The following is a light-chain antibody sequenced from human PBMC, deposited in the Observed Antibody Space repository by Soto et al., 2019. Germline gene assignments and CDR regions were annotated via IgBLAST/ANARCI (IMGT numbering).Light chain of an antibody. J-gene: IGLJ1*01. CDR3: SSYTSSSTLYV. Sequence: QSALTQPASVSGSPGQSITISCAGTRDDIGAYDYVSWYQQHPGKAPKLVIYEVSKRPSGVSSRFSGSKSGNTASLTISGLQAEDEADYYCSSYTSSSTLYVFGTGTKLTVL. CDR2: EVS. V-gene: IGLV2-14*01. CDR1: RDDIGAYDY.